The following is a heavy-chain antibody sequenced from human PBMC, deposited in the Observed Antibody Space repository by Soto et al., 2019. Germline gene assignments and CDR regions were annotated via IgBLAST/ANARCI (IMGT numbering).Heavy chain of an antibody. CDR2: INPNSGGT. J-gene: IGHJ4*02. CDR1: GFTFTGHY. D-gene: IGHD1-26*01. CDR3: ALALGPTTGLDY. Sequence: ASVKVSCKASGFTFTGHYIHWVRQAPGQGLEWMGWINPNSGGTSYAQKFQGRVTMTRDTSITTAYMELSRLSSDDTAVYYCALALGPTTGLDYWGQGTLVTVS. V-gene: IGHV1-2*02.